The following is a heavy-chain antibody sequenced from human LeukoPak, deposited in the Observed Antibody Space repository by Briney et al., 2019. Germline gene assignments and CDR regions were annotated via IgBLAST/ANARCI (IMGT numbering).Heavy chain of an antibody. V-gene: IGHV4-4*09. CDR2: IHSTGSP. D-gene: IGHD3-16*01. CDR1: GGSMSGYY. CDR3: AKRRGGFGEGEFIY. J-gene: IGHJ4*02. Sequence: SESLSLTCNVSGGSMSGYYWTWIRQPPGKGLEWIGHIHSTGSPTYNPSLKSRVTMSIDTSKNQFSLSLSSATAADTAFYYCAKRRGGFGEGEFIYWGQGTLVTVSS.